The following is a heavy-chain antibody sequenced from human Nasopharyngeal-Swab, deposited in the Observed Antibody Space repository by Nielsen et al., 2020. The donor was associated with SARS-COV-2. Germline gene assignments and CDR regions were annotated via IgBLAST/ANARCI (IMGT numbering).Heavy chain of an antibody. CDR2: INHSGST. D-gene: IGHD6-19*01. V-gene: IGHV4-34*01. CDR3: ARTLMSGWYPNTYYYGMDV. Sequence: RQAPGKGLEWIGEINHSGSTNYNPSLKSRVTISVDTSKNQFSLKLSSVTAADTAVYYCARTLMSGWYPNTYYYGMDVWGQGTTVTVS. J-gene: IGHJ6*02.